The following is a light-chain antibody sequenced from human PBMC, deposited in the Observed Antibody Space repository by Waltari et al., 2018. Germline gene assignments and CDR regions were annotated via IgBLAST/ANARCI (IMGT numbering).Light chain of an antibody. CDR1: QSISSY. CDR2: AAS. V-gene: IGKV1-39*01. Sequence: DIQMTQSQASMSACVGKRVTITCRASQSISSYLNWYQQKPGKSPKLLIYAASSLQSGVPSRLNGSGCGTDFTLTISSLLPEDFPTYYCQHSYSTPWTFSQVTKVEIK. J-gene: IGKJ1*01. CDR3: QHSYSTPWT.